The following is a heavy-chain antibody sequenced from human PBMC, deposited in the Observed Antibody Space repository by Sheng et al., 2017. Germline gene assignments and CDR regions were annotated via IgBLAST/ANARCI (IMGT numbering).Heavy chain of an antibody. D-gene: IGHD4-17*01. CDR3: ARENYGGNPDY. CDR1: GGSINSSIYY. V-gene: IGHV4-39*07. Sequence: QLQLQESGPGLVNPSETLSLTCAVSGGSINSSIYYWGWIRQPPGKRLEWIGSIYYSGNTHYNPSLKSRVTISLDTSKNHFSLKLTSVTAADTAAYYCARENYGGNPDYWGQGTLVT. CDR2: IYYSGNT. J-gene: IGHJ4*02.